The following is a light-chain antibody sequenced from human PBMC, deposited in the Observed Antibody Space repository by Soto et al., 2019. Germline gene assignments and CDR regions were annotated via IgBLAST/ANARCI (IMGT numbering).Light chain of an antibody. CDR2: WAS. CDR1: QSVLYSSNNKNY. Sequence: DIVMTQSPDSLAVSLGERATINCKSSQSVLYSSNNKNYLAWYQQRPGQPPKLLIYWASTQKSGVPDRFSGSGSGTDFTLTITSLQAEDVAVYYCQQYYSTPPTFGQGTKLEIK. J-gene: IGKJ2*01. CDR3: QQYYSTPPT. V-gene: IGKV4-1*01.